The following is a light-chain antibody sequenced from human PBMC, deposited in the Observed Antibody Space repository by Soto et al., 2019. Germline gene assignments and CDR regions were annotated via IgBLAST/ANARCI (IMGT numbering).Light chain of an antibody. V-gene: IGKV3-20*01. CDR3: QQCGSSST. CDR1: QSVNHN. J-gene: IGKJ5*01. CDR2: GAS. Sequence: VMTQSPDTLSASPGERVSLSCRASQSVNHNLAWYQQKPGQAPRLLIYGASRRATGIPDRFSGSGSGTDFTLTISRLEPEDFAVYYCQQCGSSSTFGQGTRLEIK.